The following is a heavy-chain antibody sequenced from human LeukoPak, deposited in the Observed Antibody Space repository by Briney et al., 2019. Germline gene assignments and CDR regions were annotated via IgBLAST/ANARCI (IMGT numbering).Heavy chain of an antibody. D-gene: IGHD3-10*01. CDR2: ISGSGGDT. J-gene: IGHJ4*02. Sequence: GGSLRLSCAGSGFTFSSYAMSWVRQAPGKGLEWVSAISGSGGDTYYADFVKGRFTISRDNSKNTLFLQMNSLRAEDTAVYFCAKGTMVRGDIVYFDYWGQGTLVTVSS. CDR3: AKGTMVRGDIVYFDY. V-gene: IGHV3-23*01. CDR1: GFTFSSYA.